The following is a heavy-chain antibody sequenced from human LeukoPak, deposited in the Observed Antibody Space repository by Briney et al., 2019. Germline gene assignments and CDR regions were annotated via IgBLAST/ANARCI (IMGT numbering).Heavy chain of an antibody. CDR3: ARGASRRDFWSGFYFDD. J-gene: IGHJ4*02. D-gene: IGHD3-3*01. CDR1: GFTFSRYS. Sequence: GGSLRLSCAASGFTFSRYSMNWVRQAPGKGLDWVSSISPDARYIYYADSLKGRFTVSRDDAKNSLYLQMNSLRAEDTAVYYCARGASRRDFWSGFYFDDWGQGTLVTVSS. CDR2: ISPDARYI. V-gene: IGHV3-21*01.